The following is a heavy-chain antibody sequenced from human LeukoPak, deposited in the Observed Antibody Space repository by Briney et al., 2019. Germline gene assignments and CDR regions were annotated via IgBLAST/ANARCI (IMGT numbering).Heavy chain of an antibody. J-gene: IGHJ4*02. CDR3: ARDLGWFGFDC. Sequence: GGSLRLSCATSGFTFSGYWRGWVRRAPGKGLEWVANINKDGRQQGYVGSVKGRFTVSRDNTKNSMYLQMDNLRVEDSAVYYGARDLGWFGFDCWGQGTLVTVTS. CDR1: GFTFSGYW. CDR2: INKDGRQQ. D-gene: IGHD3-10*01. V-gene: IGHV3-7*01.